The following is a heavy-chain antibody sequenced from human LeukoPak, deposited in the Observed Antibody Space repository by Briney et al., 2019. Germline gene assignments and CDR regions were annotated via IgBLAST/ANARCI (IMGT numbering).Heavy chain of an antibody. CDR3: ARDRSSSWLRLVDY. CDR1: GYTFTRYY. D-gene: IGHD6-13*01. V-gene: IGHV1-46*01. CDR2: INPSGGST. Sequence: GASVKVSCKASGYTFTRYYMNWVRQAPGQGLEWMGIINPSGGSTNYAQKFQGRVTMTRDTSTSTIYMEVSSLRSEDTAVYYCARDRSSSWLRLVDYWGQGTLVTVSS. J-gene: IGHJ4*02.